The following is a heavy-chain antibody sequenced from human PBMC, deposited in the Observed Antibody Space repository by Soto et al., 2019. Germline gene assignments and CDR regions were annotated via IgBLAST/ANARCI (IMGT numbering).Heavy chain of an antibody. J-gene: IGHJ5*02. CDR2: ISSSSSTI. D-gene: IGHD4-17*01. CDR3: ARDRLQEYGWSDP. Sequence: EVQLVESGGGLVQPGGSLRLSCAASGFTFSSYSMNWVRQAPGKGLEWVSYISSSSSTIYYADSVKGRFTISRDNAKNRLSVHMNGKRASETAVDYCARDRLQEYGWSDPWGQVTLVTVSA. CDR1: GFTFSSYS. V-gene: IGHV3-48*01.